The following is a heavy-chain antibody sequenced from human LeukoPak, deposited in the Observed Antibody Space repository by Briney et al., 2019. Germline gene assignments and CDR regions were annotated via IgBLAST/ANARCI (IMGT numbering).Heavy chain of an antibody. Sequence: GGALRLSCVASGFTFSTYWMSWVRQAPGKGLEWVANIKQDGSEKYYVDSVKGRFTISRDNAKNSLYLQMNSLRAEDTAVYYCARRREQVSFISRRKDQSFDYWGQGTLVTVSS. CDR2: IKQDGSEK. CDR3: ARRREQVSFISRRKDQSFDY. D-gene: IGHD1-14*01. CDR1: GFTFSTYW. V-gene: IGHV3-7*01. J-gene: IGHJ4*02.